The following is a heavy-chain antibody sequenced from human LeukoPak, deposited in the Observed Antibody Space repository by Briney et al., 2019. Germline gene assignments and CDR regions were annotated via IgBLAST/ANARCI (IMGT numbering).Heavy chain of an antibody. CDR1: GGSFSGYY. D-gene: IGHD2-2*02. J-gene: IGHJ6*04. CDR3: ARGGYRCSSTSCYSYYYYYGMDV. V-gene: IGHV4-34*01. Sequence: PSETPSLTRAVYGGSFSGYYWSWIRQPPGRGLEWIGEINHSGSTNYNPSLKSRVTISVDTSKNQFSLKLSSVTAADTAVYYCARGGYRCSSTSCYSYYYYYGMDVWGKGTTVTVSS. CDR2: INHSGST.